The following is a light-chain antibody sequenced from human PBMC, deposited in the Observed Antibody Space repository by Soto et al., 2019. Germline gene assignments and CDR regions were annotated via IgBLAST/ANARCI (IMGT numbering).Light chain of an antibody. V-gene: IGKV4-1*01. Sequence: DIVMTQSPDSLAVSLGERATINCKSSQSVLYSSNNKNYLAWYQQKPGQPPKLLIYWASTRESGVPDRFSGSGSVTDFTLTISSLQAEDVAVYYCQQYYSTPRTFGPETKVDIK. CDR2: WAS. CDR3: QQYYSTPRT. CDR1: QSVLYSSNNKNY. J-gene: IGKJ3*01.